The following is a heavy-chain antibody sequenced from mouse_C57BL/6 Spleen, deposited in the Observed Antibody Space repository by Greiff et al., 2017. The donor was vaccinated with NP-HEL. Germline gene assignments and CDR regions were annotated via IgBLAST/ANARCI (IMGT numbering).Heavy chain of an antibody. J-gene: IGHJ1*03. V-gene: IGHV1-82*01. Sequence: VQLQQSGPELVKPGASVKISCKASGYAFSSSWMNWVKQRPGKGLEWIGRIYPGDGDTNYNGKFKGKATLTADKSSSTAYMQLSSLTSEDSAVYFCARSVTVVATRGYFDVWGTGTTVTVSS. CDR2: IYPGDGDT. CDR1: GYAFSSSW. D-gene: IGHD1-1*01. CDR3: ARSVTVVATRGYFDV.